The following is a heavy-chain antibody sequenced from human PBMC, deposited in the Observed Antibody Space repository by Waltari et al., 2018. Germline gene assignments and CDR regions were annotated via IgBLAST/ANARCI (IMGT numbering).Heavy chain of an antibody. D-gene: IGHD3-16*01. CDR2: IIPKLGTV. CDR1: AGTFNRNA. Sequence: QVQLVPSGAEVKKSGSSVKVSCKASAGTFNRNAISWLRQAPGQGLEWMGGIIPKLGTVDNTQKLQGRVTITADESTNTVSLELRSLKSEDTAVYYCARRQLGGAFDPWGQGTLVSVSS. CDR3: ARRQLGGAFDP. V-gene: IGHV1-69*11. J-gene: IGHJ5*02.